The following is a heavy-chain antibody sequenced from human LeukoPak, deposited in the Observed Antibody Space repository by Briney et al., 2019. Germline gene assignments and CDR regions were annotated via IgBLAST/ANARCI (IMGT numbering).Heavy chain of an antibody. CDR2: ITGNGGNT. D-gene: IGHD3-10*01. V-gene: IGHV3-23*01. J-gene: IGHJ5*02. Sequence: GGSLRLSCAASGFTFNSYAMSWVRQAPGKGLEWVSAITGNGGNTYYADSVKGRLTISRDNSKNTLYLQMNSLRVEDTAVYYCATPEHYYGSGKKWIDPWGQGTLVTVSS. CDR1: GFTFNSYA. CDR3: ATPEHYYGSGKKWIDP.